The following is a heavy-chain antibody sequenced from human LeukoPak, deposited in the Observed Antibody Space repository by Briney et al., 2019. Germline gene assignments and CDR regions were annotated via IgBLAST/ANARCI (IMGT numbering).Heavy chain of an antibody. CDR2: IRYDGSNK. V-gene: IGHV3-30*02. Sequence: GGSLRLSCAASGFTFSSYGMHWVRQAPGKGLEWVAFIRYDGSNKYYADSVKGRFTISRDNSKNTLYLQMNSLRAEDTAVYYCAKDGSGSYWSPYYYYYYMDVWGKGTTVTISS. CDR3: AKDGSGSYWSPYYYYYYMDV. CDR1: GFTFSSYG. D-gene: IGHD3-10*01. J-gene: IGHJ6*03.